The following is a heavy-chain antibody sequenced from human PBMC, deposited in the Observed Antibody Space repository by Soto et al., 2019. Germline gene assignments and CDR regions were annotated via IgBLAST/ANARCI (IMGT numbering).Heavy chain of an antibody. Sequence: EVQLVESGGGLVQPGGSLRLSCAASGFTVSGNYMTWVRQAPGKGLGWVSLIYAVGTTYYSSSVKGRFTISRDNSKNTVYLQMNSLRAEDTAVYYCARTGSGGVYNYMDVWGKGTTVTVSS. J-gene: IGHJ6*03. V-gene: IGHV3-66*01. CDR3: ARTGSGGVYNYMDV. D-gene: IGHD3-10*01. CDR2: IYAVGTT. CDR1: GFTVSGNY.